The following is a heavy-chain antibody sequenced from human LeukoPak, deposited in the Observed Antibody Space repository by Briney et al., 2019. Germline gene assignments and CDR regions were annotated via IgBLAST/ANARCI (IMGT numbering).Heavy chain of an antibody. CDR3: TTDPTSHPNLAFDY. CDR1: GFTVSSDY. CDR2: IKSKTNGGTT. V-gene: IGHV3-15*01. Sequence: GGSLRLSCAASGFTVSSDYMSWVRQAPGKGLEWVGRIKSKTNGGTTDYAAPVKGRFTISRDDSKNTLYLQMNSLKTEDTAVYYCTTDPTSHPNLAFDYWGQGTLVTVSS. J-gene: IGHJ4*02.